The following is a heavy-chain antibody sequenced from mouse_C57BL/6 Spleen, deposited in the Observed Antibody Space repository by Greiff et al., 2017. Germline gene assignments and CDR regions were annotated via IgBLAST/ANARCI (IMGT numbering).Heavy chain of an antibody. CDR1: GYTFTSYG. D-gene: IGHD1-1*01. CDR2: IYPRSGNT. V-gene: IGHV1-81*01. CDR3: TRSGGSSYDYAMDY. J-gene: IGHJ4*01. Sequence: QVQLQQSGAELARPGASVTLSCKASGYTFTSYGISWVKQRTGQGLGWIGEIYPRSGNTYYNEKFNGKATLTADKYSSTAYMELRSLTSEDSAVYFCTRSGGSSYDYAMDYWGQGTSVTVSS.